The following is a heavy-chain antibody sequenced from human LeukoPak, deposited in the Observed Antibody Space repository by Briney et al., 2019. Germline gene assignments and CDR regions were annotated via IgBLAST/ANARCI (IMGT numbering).Heavy chain of an antibody. CDR3: ARTPLRIAAAGTPHYYYYGMDV. V-gene: IGHV4-34*01. Sequence: SETLSLTCAVYGGSFSGYYWSWIRQPPGKGLEWIGEINHSGSTNYNPSLKSRVTISVDTSKNQFSLKLSSVTAADTAVYYCARTPLRIAAAGTPHYYYYGMDVWGQGTTVTVSS. CDR1: GGSFSGYY. CDR2: INHSGST. D-gene: IGHD6-13*01. J-gene: IGHJ6*02.